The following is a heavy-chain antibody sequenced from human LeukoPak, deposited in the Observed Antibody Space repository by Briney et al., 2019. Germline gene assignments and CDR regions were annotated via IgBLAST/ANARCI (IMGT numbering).Heavy chain of an antibody. J-gene: IGHJ4*02. V-gene: IGHV1-18*01. CDR2: ISAYNGNT. D-gene: IGHD5-18*01. CDR1: GYTFTSYG. CDR3: ARASWIQLWFDY. Sequence: ASVKVSCKASGYTFTSYGISWVRQAPGHGLEWMGWISAYNGNTNYAQKLQGRVTMTTDTSTSTAYMELRSLRSDDTAVYYCARASWIQLWFDYWGQGTLVTVSS.